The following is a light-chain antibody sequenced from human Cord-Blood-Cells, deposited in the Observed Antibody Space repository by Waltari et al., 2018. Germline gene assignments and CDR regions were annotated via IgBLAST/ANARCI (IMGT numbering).Light chain of an antibody. CDR2: EVS. CDR1: SSDAGAYNS. J-gene: IGLJ1*01. Sequence: QSALTQPPSASGSPGQSVTISCTGPSSDAGAYNSVSCYQQTPGKAPKLMIYEVSTRPSGVPDRFSGSKSGNTASLTVSGLQAEDEADYYCSSYAGSNNYVFGTGTKVTVL. CDR3: SSYAGSNNYV. V-gene: IGLV2-8*01.